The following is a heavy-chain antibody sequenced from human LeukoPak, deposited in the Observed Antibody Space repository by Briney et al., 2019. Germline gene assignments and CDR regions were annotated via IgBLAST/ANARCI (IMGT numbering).Heavy chain of an antibody. Sequence: GGSLRLSCVASGFTFSSYWMHWVRQTPGKGLVWVSRINTDGSTTTYADSVKGRFTISRDNAKNTLYLQMNSLRAEDTAVYYCARDQWITGTFNGFDYWGQGTLVTVSS. CDR2: INTDGSTT. J-gene: IGHJ4*02. V-gene: IGHV3-74*01. CDR3: ARDQWITGTFNGFDY. D-gene: IGHD1-7*01. CDR1: GFTFSSYW.